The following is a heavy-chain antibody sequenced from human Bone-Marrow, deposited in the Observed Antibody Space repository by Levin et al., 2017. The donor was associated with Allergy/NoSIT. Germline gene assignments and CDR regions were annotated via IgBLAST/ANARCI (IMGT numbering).Heavy chain of an antibody. V-gene: IGHV3-7*01. CDR3: ARDYRHGLGNILDY. Sequence: GGSLRLSCAASGFTFSSYWMSWVRQAPGKGLEWVANIKQDGSEKYYVDSVKGRFTISRDNAKNSLYLQMNSLRAEDTAVYYCARDYRHGLGNILDYWGQGTLVTVSS. J-gene: IGHJ4*02. CDR1: GFTFSSYW. D-gene: IGHD2-15*01. CDR2: IKQDGSEK.